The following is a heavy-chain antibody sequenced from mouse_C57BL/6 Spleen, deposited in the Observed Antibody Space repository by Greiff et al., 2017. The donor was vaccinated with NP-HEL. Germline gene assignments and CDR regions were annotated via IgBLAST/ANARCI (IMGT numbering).Heavy chain of an antibody. CDR1: GFTFSSYT. Sequence: EVKLVESGGGLVKPGGSLKLSCAASGFTFSSYTMSWVRQTPEKRLEWVATISGGGGNTYYPDSVKGRFTISRDNAKNTLYLQMSSLRSEDTALYYCARSYYYGSSSFADWGKGTLVTVSA. J-gene: IGHJ3*01. D-gene: IGHD1-1*01. CDR2: ISGGGGNT. CDR3: ARSYYYGSSSFAD. V-gene: IGHV5-9*01.